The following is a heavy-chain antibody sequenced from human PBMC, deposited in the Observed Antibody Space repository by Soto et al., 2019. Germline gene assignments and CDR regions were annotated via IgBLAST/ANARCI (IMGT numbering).Heavy chain of an antibody. D-gene: IGHD5-12*01. J-gene: IGHJ6*02. CDR2: ISYDGSNK. CDR1: GFTFSSYG. CDR3: ARVKTTPYSGYDDYYYGMDV. V-gene: IGHV3-30*03. Sequence: GGSLRLSCAASGFTFSSYGMHWVRQAPGKGLEWVAVISYDGSNKYYADSVKGRFTISRDNSKNTLYLQMNSLRAEDTAVYYCARVKTTPYSGYDDYYYGMDVWGHGTTVTVS.